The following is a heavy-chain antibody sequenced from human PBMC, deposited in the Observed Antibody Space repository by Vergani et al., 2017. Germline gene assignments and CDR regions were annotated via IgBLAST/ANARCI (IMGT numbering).Heavy chain of an antibody. V-gene: IGHV3-21*01. D-gene: IGHD6-13*01. Sequence: EVQLVDSGGGLVKPGGSLRLSCAASGFTFSSYSMNWVRQAPGKGLEWVSSISSSSSYIYYADSVKGRFTISRDNAKNSLYLQMNSLRAEDTAVYYCARDWAVGAAAGKDFDYWGQGTLVTVSS. J-gene: IGHJ4*02. CDR2: ISSSSSYI. CDR1: GFTFSSYS. CDR3: ARDWAVGAAAGKDFDY.